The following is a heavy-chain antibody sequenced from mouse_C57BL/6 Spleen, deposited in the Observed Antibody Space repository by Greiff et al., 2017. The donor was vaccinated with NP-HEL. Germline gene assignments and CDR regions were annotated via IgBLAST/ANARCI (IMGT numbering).Heavy chain of an antibody. CDR2: INPSTGGT. Sequence: EVQLQQSGPELVKPGASVKISCKASGYSFTGYYMHWVKQSSEKSLEWIGEINPSTGGTSYNQKFKGKATLTVDKSSSTAYMQLKSLTSEDSAVYYCARGGVTWYFDVWGTGTTVTVSS. V-gene: IGHV1-43*01. CDR3: ARGGVTWYFDV. CDR1: GYSFTGYY. D-gene: IGHD2-3*01. J-gene: IGHJ1*03.